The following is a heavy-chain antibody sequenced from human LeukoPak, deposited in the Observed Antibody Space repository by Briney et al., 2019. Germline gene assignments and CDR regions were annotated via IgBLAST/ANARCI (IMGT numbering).Heavy chain of an antibody. CDR1: GYTFTSYG. D-gene: IGHD3-22*01. V-gene: IGHV1-18*01. J-gene: IGHJ3*02. Sequence: ASVKVSCKASGYTFTSYGISWVRQAPGQGLEWMGWISAYNGNTNYAQKLQGRVTMTTDTSTSTAYMELRSLRSDDTAVYYCASTRLNYYDSSGYHDAFDIWGQGTMVTVSS. CDR2: ISAYNGNT. CDR3: ASTRLNYYDSSGYHDAFDI.